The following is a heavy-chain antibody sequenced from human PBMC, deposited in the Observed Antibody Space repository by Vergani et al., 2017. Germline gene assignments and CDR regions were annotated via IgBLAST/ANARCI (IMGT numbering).Heavy chain of an antibody. J-gene: IGHJ2*01. CDR2: IYNSGNG. V-gene: IGHV4-39*01. D-gene: IGHD3-16*01. Sequence: QMQLQESGPGLVKASETLSLTCTVSGDSIISRSYYWGWIRQPPGKGLEWIGSIYNSGNGDSSSSLKSRVTISADTSKNQSSLRLTSVTAADTAVYYCASGKYYSDSTSHFRGRYFDVWAVAPWSLSPQ. CDR3: ASGKYYSDSTSHFRGRYFDV. CDR1: GDSIISRSYY.